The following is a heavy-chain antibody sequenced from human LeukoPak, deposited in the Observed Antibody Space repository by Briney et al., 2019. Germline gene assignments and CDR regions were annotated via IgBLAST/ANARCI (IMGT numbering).Heavy chain of an antibody. D-gene: IGHD6-13*01. V-gene: IGHV4-31*03. J-gene: IGHJ6*02. CDR3: ARDIPAAPGLIYYYGMDV. Sequence: SQTLSLTCTVSGGSISSGGYYWSWIRQHPGKGLEWIGYIYYSGSTYYNPSLKSRVTLSVDTSKNQFSLKLSSVTAADTAVYYCARDIPAAPGLIYYYGMDVWGQGTTVTVSS. CDR2: IYYSGST. CDR1: GGSISSGGYY.